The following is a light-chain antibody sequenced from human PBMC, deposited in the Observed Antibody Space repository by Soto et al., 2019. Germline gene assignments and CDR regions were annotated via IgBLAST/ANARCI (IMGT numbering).Light chain of an antibody. Sequence: DIQMTQSPSSLSASVGDRVTITCRASQGINAYLAWYQQKPGNIPKLLIFAASTLQSGVPSRFSGRGSGTDFTHTISSLQPEDVATYFCQKYDRAPFTFGPGTKVDIK. CDR3: QKYDRAPFT. CDR2: AAS. CDR1: QGINAY. V-gene: IGKV1-27*01. J-gene: IGKJ3*01.